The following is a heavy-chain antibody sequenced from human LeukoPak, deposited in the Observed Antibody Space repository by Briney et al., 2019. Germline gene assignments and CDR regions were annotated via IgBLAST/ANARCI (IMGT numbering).Heavy chain of an antibody. J-gene: IGHJ4*02. V-gene: IGHV3-23*01. D-gene: IGHD2-15*01. CDR1: GFTFSSYV. Sequence: GGSLRLSCAASGFTFSSYVMSWVRQAPGKGLEWVSSISGSGGSTYYADSVKGRSTISRDNYKNTLYLQMNSLRAEDTAVYYCAKGLSGGSSRYWGQGTLVTVSS. CDR2: ISGSGGST. CDR3: AKGLSGGSSRY.